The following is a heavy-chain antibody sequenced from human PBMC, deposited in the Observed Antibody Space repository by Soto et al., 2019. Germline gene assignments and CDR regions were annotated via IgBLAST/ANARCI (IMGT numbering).Heavy chain of an antibody. D-gene: IGHD2-21*01. CDR3: IGEVASGY. CDR1: GFTVSTYG. V-gene: IGHV3-30*03. CDR2: ISRDGGTK. J-gene: IGHJ4*02. Sequence: QVQLVESGGGVVQPGRSLRLSCAVSGFTVSTYGMHWVRQAPGKGLEWVAVISRDGGTKYYADSVKGRFTISRDNSRNTLFLEMNILRGDDMAVYYCIGEVASGYWGQGTLVTVSS.